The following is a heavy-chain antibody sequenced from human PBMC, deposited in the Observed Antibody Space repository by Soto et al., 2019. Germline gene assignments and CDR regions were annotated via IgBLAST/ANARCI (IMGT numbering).Heavy chain of an antibody. CDR1: GFTVSSNY. CDR2: IYSGGST. CDR3: TGGSENRNYYYGMDV. Sequence: EVQLVETGGGLIQPGGSLRLSCAASGFTVSSNYMSWVRQAPGKGLEWVSVIYSGGSTYYADSVKGRFTISRDNSKNTLYLQMNSRRAEDTAVYYGTGGSENRNYYYGMDVWGQGTTVTVSS. J-gene: IGHJ6*02. V-gene: IGHV3-53*02. D-gene: IGHD2-15*01.